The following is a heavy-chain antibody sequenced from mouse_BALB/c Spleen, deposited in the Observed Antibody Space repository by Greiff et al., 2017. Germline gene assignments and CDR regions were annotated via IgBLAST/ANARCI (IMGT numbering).Heavy chain of an antibody. J-gene: IGHJ2*01. D-gene: IGHD1-1*01. CDR1: GYAFTNYL. CDR2: INPGSGGT. V-gene: IGHV1-54*01. CDR3: ARWYYGSSFDY. Sequence: VQLQQSGAELVRPGTSVKVSCKASGYAFTNYLIEWVKQRPGQGLECIGVINPGSGGTNYNEKFKGKATLTADKSSSTAYMQLSSLTSDDSAVYCCARWYYGSSFDYWGQGTTLTVSA.